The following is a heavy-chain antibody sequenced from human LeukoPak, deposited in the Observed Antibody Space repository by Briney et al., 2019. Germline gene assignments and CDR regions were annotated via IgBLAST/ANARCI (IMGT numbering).Heavy chain of an antibody. Sequence: PSETLSLTCTVSGGSISSYYWSWIRQPAGKGLEWIGRIYTNGSTNYNPSLKSRVTMSVDTSKNQFSLKLSSVTAADTAVYYCARGDGGYSYGRPFDYWGQGTLVTVSS. CDR2: IYTNGST. J-gene: IGHJ4*02. D-gene: IGHD5-18*01. CDR3: ARGDGGYSYGRPFDY. CDR1: GGSISSYY. V-gene: IGHV4-4*07.